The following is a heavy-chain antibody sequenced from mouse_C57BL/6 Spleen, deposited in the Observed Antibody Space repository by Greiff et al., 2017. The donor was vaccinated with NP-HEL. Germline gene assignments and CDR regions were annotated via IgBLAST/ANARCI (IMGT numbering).Heavy chain of an antibody. Sequence: QVHVKQSGPGLVQPSQSLSITCTVSGFSLTSYGVHWVRQSPGKGLEWLGVIWSGGSTDYNAAFISRLSISKDNSKSQVFFKMNSLQADVTAIYYCARGPTYDGYSYYFDYWGQGTTLTVSS. J-gene: IGHJ2*01. CDR2: IWSGGST. CDR3: ARGPTYDGYSYYFDY. D-gene: IGHD2-3*01. CDR1: GFSLTSYG. V-gene: IGHV2-2*01.